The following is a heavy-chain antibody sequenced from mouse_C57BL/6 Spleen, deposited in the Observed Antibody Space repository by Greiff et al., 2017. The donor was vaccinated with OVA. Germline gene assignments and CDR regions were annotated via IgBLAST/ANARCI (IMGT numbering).Heavy chain of an antibody. V-gene: IGHV1-82*01. D-gene: IGHD2-1*01. CDR3: GGGNSDYFDY. J-gene: IGHJ2*01. CDR1: GYAFSSSW. CDR2: IYPGDGDT. Sequence: VQLQQSGPELVKPGASVKISCKASGYAFSSSWMNWVKQRPGKGLEWIGRIYPGDGDTNYNGKFKGKATLTADKSSSTAYMQLSSLTSEDSAVYFCGGGNSDYFDYWGQGTTLTVSS.